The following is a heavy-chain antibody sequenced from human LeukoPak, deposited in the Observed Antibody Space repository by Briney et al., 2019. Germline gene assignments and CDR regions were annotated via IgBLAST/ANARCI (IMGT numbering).Heavy chain of an antibody. J-gene: IGHJ5*02. V-gene: IGHV1-18*01. CDR2: ISAYNGGT. D-gene: IGHD6-6*01. CDR1: GYTFTSYG. CDR3: AGHSSSSDGWFDP. Sequence: ASVKVSCKASGYTFTSYGISWVRQAPGQGLEWMGWISAYNGGTNYAQKFRGRVTMTRDTSINTIYMELTRLTSDDTAIYYCAGHSSSSDGWFDPWGQGTLVTVSS.